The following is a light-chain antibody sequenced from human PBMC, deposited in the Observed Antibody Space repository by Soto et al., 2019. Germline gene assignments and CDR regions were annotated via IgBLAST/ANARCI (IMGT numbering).Light chain of an antibody. CDR1: STDVGGYTF. CDR2: DVT. J-gene: IGLJ1*01. CDR3: SSYTSSSTLV. V-gene: IGLV2-14*01. Sequence: QSALTQPAFVSGSPGQSITISCTGTSTDVGGYTFVSWYQQHPGKVPKLMSYDVTNRPSGVSNRFSGSKSGNTASLTISGLQAEDEADYYCSSYTSSSTLVFGTGTKLTVL.